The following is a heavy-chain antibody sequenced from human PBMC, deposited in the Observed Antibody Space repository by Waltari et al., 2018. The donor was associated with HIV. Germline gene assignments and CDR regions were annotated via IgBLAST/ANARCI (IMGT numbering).Heavy chain of an antibody. J-gene: IGHJ4*02. CDR3: ARVPRGCLGDLSTYYYDF. D-gene: IGHD3-16*02. CDR1: GYTFSDYY. V-gene: IGHV1-2*02. Sequence: QVQLVQSGSAVKKPGASVKISCKSSGYTFSDYYIHWVRQDPGQRFEWMGWINPNSGGTNYAQKFQGRVTMTRDTSINTVYMELSGMGSDDTAIYYCARVPRGCLGDLSTYYYDFWGQGTRVTVSS. CDR2: INPNSGGT.